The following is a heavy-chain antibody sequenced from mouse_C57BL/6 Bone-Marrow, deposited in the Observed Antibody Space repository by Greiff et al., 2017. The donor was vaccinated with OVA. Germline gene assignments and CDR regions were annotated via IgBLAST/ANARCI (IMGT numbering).Heavy chain of an antibody. CDR1: GYTFTSYG. CDR3: ARGDGYYDFDY. V-gene: IGHV1-81*01. Sequence: VKVVESGAELARPGASVKLSCKASGYTFTSYGISWVKQRTGQGLEWIGEIYPRSGNTYYNEKFKGKATLTADKSSSTAYMDLRSLTSEDSAVYFCARGDGYYDFDYWGQGTTLTVSS. J-gene: IGHJ2*01. D-gene: IGHD2-3*01. CDR2: IYPRSGNT.